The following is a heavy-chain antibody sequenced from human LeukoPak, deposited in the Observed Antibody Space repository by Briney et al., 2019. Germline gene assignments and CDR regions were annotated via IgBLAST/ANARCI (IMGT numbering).Heavy chain of an antibody. Sequence: GGTLRLSCAASGFTLATYSMNWVRQAPGKGLEWVSSISSSSAYIYYADSVKGRFTISRDNAKESLFLQMNSLRPEDTALYYCASLKIRRIGNAFDIWGQGTMVTVSS. J-gene: IGHJ3*02. D-gene: IGHD1-1*01. CDR1: GFTLATYS. V-gene: IGHV3-21*01. CDR3: ASLKIRRIGNAFDI. CDR2: ISSSSAYI.